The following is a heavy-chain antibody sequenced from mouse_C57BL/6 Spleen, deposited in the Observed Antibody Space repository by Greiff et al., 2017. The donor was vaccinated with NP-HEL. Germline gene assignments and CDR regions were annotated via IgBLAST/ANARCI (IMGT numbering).Heavy chain of an antibody. Sequence: EVMLVESGGDLVKPGGSLKLSCAASGFTFSSYGMSWVRQTPDKRLEWVATISSGGSYTYYPDSVKGRFTISRDNAKNTLYLQMSSLKSEDTAMYYGARPSDRELAYWGQGTWVTVSA. V-gene: IGHV5-6*01. CDR1: GFTFSSYG. J-gene: IGHJ3*01. CDR3: ARPSDRELAY. CDR2: ISSGGSYT.